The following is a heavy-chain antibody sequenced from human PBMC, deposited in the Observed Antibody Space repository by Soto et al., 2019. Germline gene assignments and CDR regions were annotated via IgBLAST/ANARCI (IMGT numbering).Heavy chain of an antibody. D-gene: IGHD4-17*01. CDR1: GFTFSDSA. J-gene: IGHJ4*02. CDR2: IRSKANSYAT. Sequence: EVQLVESGGGLVQPGGSLKLSCAASGFTFSDSAMHWVRQASGKGLEWVGRIRSKANSYATAYAASVKGRFTISRDDSKNTAYLQMNSLKTEDTDVYYCTSLRFTVTPGFDYWCQGTLVTVSS. CDR3: TSLRFTVTPGFDY. V-gene: IGHV3-73*01.